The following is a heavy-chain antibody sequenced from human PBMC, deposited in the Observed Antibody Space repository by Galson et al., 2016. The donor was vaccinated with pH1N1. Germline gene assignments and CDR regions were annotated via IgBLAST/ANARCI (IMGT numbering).Heavy chain of an antibody. CDR2: IYWDDDK. CDR1: GFSLSTSGVG. D-gene: IGHD4-17*01. Sequence: PALVKPTQTLTLTCTFSGFSLSTSGVGVGWIRQPPGKALEWLALIYWDDDKRYRPSLKSRLTITQDTSKNQVVLTMTNMDPVDTATYYCARNGYGDYVGYFDYWGQGTLVTVSS. CDR3: ARNGYGDYVGYFDY. J-gene: IGHJ4*02. V-gene: IGHV2-5*02.